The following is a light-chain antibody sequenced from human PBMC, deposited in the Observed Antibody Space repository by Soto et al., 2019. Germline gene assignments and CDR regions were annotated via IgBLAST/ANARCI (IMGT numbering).Light chain of an antibody. CDR3: SSYTRSSTLEV. CDR1: SSDVGGYNY. J-gene: IGLJ1*01. V-gene: IGLV2-14*01. CDR2: DVS. Sequence: QSALTQPASVSGSPGQSITISCTGTSSDVGGYNYVSWYQQHPGKAPKLMIYDVSNRPSGVSNRFSGSKSGSTSSLTISGLQAEDEADYYCSSYTRSSTLEVFGAGTKLTVL.